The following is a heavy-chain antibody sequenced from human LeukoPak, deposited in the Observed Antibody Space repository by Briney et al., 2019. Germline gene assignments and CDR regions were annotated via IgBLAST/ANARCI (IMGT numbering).Heavy chain of an antibody. V-gene: IGHV3-23*01. CDR1: GFTFSSYA. CDR2: FGGSGGTT. CDR3: ANGNRCTSPNCLGYYYFYMDV. D-gene: IGHD2-8*01. Sequence: GGSLRLSCAASGFTFSSYAMNWVRQAPGRGLEWVSGFGGSGGTTYYADSVKGRFTISRDNSKNTLYLQMNSLRAEDTAVYYCANGNRCTSPNCLGYYYFYMDVWGKGTTVTVSS. J-gene: IGHJ6*03.